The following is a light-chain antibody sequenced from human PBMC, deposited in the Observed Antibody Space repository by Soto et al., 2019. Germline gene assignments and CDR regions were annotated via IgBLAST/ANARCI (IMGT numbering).Light chain of an antibody. CDR1: SL. J-gene: IGLJ2*01. CDR3: CSDTGSSTLV. V-gene: IGLV2-23*01. CDR2: EGS. Sequence: QSALTQPASVSGSPGQTITISCTGTSLVSWYQQHPGKAPKLMIYEGSKRPSGVSNRFSGSKSGNTASLTIAGLQAEDEADYYCCSDTGSSTLVFGGGTQLTVL.